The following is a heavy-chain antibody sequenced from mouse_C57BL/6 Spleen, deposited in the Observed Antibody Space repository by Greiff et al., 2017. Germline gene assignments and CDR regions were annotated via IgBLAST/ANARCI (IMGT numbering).Heavy chain of an antibody. CDR2: IYPGDGDT. D-gene: IGHD1-1*01. Sequence: VQLQESGPELVKPGASVKISCKASGYAFSSSWMNWVKQRPGKGLEWIGRIYPGDGDTNYNGKFKGKATLTADKSSSTAYMQLSSLTSEDSAVYFCARHYYGSSYDSGGQDTTLSGSS. CDR3: ARHYYGSSYDS. V-gene: IGHV1-82*01. CDR1: GYAFSSSW. J-gene: IGHJ2*01.